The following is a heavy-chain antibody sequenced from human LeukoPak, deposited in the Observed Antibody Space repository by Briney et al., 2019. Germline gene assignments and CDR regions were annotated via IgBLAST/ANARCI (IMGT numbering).Heavy chain of an antibody. CDR2: ISYDGNSK. V-gene: IGHV3-30*14. CDR3: ARDRGRYAGSLGDDN. D-gene: IGHD1-26*01. CDR1: GFTFSNYA. Sequence: GRSLRLSCAASGFTFSNYAIHWVRQAPGKGLEWVALISYDGNSKYYVDSVKGRFTISRDNSRNTLYLQMNSLRSEDTAVYFCARDRGRYAGSLGDDNWGQGTLVTVSS. J-gene: IGHJ4*02.